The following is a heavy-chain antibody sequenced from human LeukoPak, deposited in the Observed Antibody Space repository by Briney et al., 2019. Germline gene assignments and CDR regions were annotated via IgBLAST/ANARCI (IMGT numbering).Heavy chain of an antibody. CDR3: ARDASTRCYLCEVDH. J-gene: IGHJ4*02. V-gene: IGHV3-21*01. CDR2: ISAGSNYI. D-gene: IGHD2-2*01. CDR1: GFTFRNYN. Sequence: GGSLRLSCAASGFTFRNYNMNWVRQAPGKGLEWVSSISAGSNYIYYGDSVKGRFTISRDNAKNSLYLQMSSLRAEDTAVYYCARDASTRCYLCEVDHWGQGTLVTVSS.